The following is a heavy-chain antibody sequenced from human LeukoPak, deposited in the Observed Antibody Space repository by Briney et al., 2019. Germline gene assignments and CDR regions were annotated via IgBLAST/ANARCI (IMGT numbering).Heavy chain of an antibody. Sequence: PSETLSLTCTVSGYSISSGYYWGWIRQPPGKGLEWIGSIYHSGSTYYNPSLKSRVTISVDTSKNQFSLKLSSVTAADTAVYYCARTTPTVTTTWTSAFDIWGQGTMVTVSS. D-gene: IGHD4-17*01. CDR2: IYHSGST. CDR1: GYSISSGYY. V-gene: IGHV4-38-2*02. J-gene: IGHJ3*02. CDR3: ARTTPTVTTTWTSAFDI.